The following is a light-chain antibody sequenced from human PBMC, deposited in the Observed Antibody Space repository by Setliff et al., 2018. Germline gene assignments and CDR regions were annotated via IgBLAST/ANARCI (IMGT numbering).Light chain of an antibody. V-gene: IGLV1-44*01. CDR3: AAWDDSLNGRYV. CDR1: SSKIGSNT. Sequence: QSVLTQPPSASGTPGQRVTISCSGSSSKIGSNTVNWYQQFPGTAPKLLIYRNNQRPSGVPDRFSGSKSATSASLAISGLQAEDEADYYCAAWDDSLNGRYVLGTGTKVTVL. J-gene: IGLJ1*01. CDR2: RNN.